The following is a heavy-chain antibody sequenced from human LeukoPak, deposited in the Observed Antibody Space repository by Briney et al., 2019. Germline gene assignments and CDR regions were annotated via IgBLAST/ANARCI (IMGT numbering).Heavy chain of an antibody. CDR1: GGSFSGYY. D-gene: IGHD3-22*01. CDR3: VTYYFDSSGPKKNY. V-gene: IGHV4-34*01. J-gene: IGHJ4*02. Sequence: PETLSLTCAVYGGSFSGYYWSWIRQPPGKGLEWIGEINHSGSTNYNPSLKSRVTISVDTSKKQFSLKLSSVTAADTAVYYCVTYYFDSSGPKKNYWGQGTLVTVSS. CDR2: INHSGST.